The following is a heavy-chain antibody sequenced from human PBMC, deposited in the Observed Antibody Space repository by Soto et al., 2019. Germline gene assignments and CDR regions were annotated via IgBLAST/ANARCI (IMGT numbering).Heavy chain of an antibody. J-gene: IGHJ4*02. CDR3: ARAKHDYGDYYFDY. D-gene: IGHD4-17*01. CDR2: INSDGSST. V-gene: IGHV3-74*01. Sequence: GGSLRLSCAASGFTFSSYWMHWVRQAPGKGLVWVSRINSDGSSTSYADSVKGRFTISRDNAKNTLYLQMNSLRAEDTAVYYCARAKHDYGDYYFDYWGQGTLVTVPQ. CDR1: GFTFSSYW.